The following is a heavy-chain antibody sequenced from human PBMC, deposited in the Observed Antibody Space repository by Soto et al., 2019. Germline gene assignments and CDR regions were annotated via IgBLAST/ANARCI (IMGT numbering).Heavy chain of an antibody. CDR2: IYNTETF. Sequence: SETLSLTCSVSGASVSSGSFYWCWIRQPPGKGLEWIGFIYNTETFNYNPSLKSRVTLSVDTSKHQFSLKLSSVTAANTAVYYCARVPLRYSSSHNFDSWGQGALVTVSS. CDR3: ARVPLRYSSSHNFDS. V-gene: IGHV4-61*01. CDR1: GASVSSGSFY. J-gene: IGHJ4*02. D-gene: IGHD6-19*01.